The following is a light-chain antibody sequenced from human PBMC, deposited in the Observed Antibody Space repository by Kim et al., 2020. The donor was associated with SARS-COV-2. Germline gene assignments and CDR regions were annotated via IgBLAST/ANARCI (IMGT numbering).Light chain of an antibody. J-gene: IGLJ3*02. Sequence: LGQTARITCQGDRLTIYHANWYQQTPGQAPTVVIYGKNLRPSGIPDRFSGSTSGSTASLPITGAQAEDEADYYCHSRDSRRNHWVFGGGTQLTVL. CDR1: RLTIYH. CDR3: HSRDSRRNHWV. V-gene: IGLV3-19*01. CDR2: GKN.